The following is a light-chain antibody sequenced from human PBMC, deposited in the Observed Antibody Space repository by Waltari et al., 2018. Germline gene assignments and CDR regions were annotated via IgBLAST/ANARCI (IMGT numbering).Light chain of an antibody. J-gene: IGLJ2*01. V-gene: IGLV1-47*01. Sequence: QSVRTQPPSASGTPGQSVTISCSGSLSNIGTHYVYWYQQLPGTAPQLLIYLTHQRPSGVPDRFSATKSGTSASLAISGLRFEDEVDYYCATRDEGPTVVFGGGTKVTVL. CDR2: LTH. CDR1: LSNIGTHY. CDR3: ATRDEGPTVV.